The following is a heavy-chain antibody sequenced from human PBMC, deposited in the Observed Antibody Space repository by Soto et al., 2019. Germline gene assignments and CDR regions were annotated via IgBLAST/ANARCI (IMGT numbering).Heavy chain of an antibody. V-gene: IGHV3-7*03. CDR3: ARGGASVTTPFDY. D-gene: IGHD4-17*01. CDR2: IKQDGSEK. Sequence: GSLRLSCAASGFTCSSYWMSWVRQAPGKGLEWVANIKQDGSEKYYVDSVKGRFTISRDNAKKSLYLQMDSLTADDTAVYYCARGGASVTTPFDYWGQGTQLTVSS. J-gene: IGHJ4*02. CDR1: GFTCSSYW.